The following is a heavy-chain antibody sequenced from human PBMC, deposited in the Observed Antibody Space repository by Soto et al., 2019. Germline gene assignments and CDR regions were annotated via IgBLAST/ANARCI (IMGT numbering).Heavy chain of an antibody. V-gene: IGHV3-48*01. D-gene: IGHD3-10*01. CDR1: GFTFSSYS. CDR3: ARGLLSDYYASGNYYPYFDY. Sequence: GGSLRLSCGAAGFTFSSYSMNWVRQAPGKGLEWVSYISGSSVSIYYADSVKGRFTVSRDNAQNTLYLQMTSLRAEDTAVYYCARGLLSDYYASGNYYPYFDYWGQGTLVTVSS. J-gene: IGHJ4*02. CDR2: ISGSSVSI.